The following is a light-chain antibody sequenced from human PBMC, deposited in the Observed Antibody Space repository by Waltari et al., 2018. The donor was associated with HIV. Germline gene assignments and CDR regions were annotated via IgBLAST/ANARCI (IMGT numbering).Light chain of an antibody. V-gene: IGLV1-47*01. J-gene: IGLJ1*01. CDR2: RDN. Sequence: QSVLTQPPSASGTPGQRVIVSCSGSSFNIGRNFVSWYQQLPGTAPKVLIFRDNQRTSGVPDRFSGSKSGASASLAISGLRSEDEADYYCAAWDDSLSGSYVFGPGTKVTVL. CDR1: SFNIGRNF. CDR3: AAWDDSLSGSYV.